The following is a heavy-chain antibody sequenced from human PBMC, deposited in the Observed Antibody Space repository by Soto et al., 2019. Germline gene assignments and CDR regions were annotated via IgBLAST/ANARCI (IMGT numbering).Heavy chain of an antibody. CDR1: GVTFSSYD. J-gene: IGHJ4*02. CDR2: IGTTGDT. CDR3: ARAIGPTLFDY. Sequence: GGSLRLCCSASGVTFSSYDMHWVRQGTGKGLEWVSAIGTTGDTYYAGSVKGRFTISRENAKNSLYLQMNSLRAGDTAIYFCARAIGPTLFDYWGQGTLVTVSS. D-gene: IGHD3-22*01. V-gene: IGHV3-13*04.